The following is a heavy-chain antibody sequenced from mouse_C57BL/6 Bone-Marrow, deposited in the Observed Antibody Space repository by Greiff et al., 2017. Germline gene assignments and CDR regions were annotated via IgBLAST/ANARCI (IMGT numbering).Heavy chain of an antibody. CDR1: GFTFSDYG. V-gene: IGHV5-17*01. J-gene: IGHJ3*01. CDR3: ARRGTMVTKLRARAWFAY. D-gene: IGHD2-1*01. CDR2: ISSGSSTI. Sequence: EVKLVASGGGLVKPGGSLKLSCAASGFTFSDYGMHWVRQAPEKGLEWVAYISSGSSTIYYADTVKGRFTISRDNAKNTLFLQMTSLRSEDTAMYYCARRGTMVTKLRARAWFAYWGQGTLVTVSA.